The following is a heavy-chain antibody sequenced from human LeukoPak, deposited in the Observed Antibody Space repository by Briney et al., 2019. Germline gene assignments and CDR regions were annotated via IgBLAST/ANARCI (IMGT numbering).Heavy chain of an antibody. V-gene: IGHV3-33*01. CDR2: IWHDGSHK. CDR3: ARGHYGMDV. CDR1: GFSFNTYA. J-gene: IGHJ6*02. Sequence: PGRSLTLSCAASGFSFNTYAMHWVRQAPGLGLEWVALIWHDGSHKFYSNSVRGQFTISRDNSKNTVYLQMNSLRAEDTAVYYCARGHYGMDVWGQGTTVTASS.